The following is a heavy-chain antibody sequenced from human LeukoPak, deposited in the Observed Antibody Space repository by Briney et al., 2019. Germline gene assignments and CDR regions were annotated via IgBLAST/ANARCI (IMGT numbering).Heavy chain of an antibody. V-gene: IGHV1-46*04. D-gene: IGHD5-18*01. Sequence: ASVKVSCKASGYTFTSYYMHWVRQAPGQGLEWMGIINPSGGSTSYAQKLQGRVTMTRDTSTSTVYMELSSLRSEDTAVYYCARESTAMVTYYYYYGMDVWGQGTTVTVSS. CDR1: GYTFTSYY. J-gene: IGHJ6*02. CDR2: INPSGGST. CDR3: ARESTAMVTYYYYYGMDV.